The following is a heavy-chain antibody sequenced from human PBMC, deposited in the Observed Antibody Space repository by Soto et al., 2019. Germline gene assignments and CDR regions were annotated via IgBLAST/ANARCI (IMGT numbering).Heavy chain of an antibody. D-gene: IGHD4-17*01. CDR3: ARRLTDYGDYSWYFDL. V-gene: IGHV3-13*01. J-gene: IGHJ2*01. CDR2: IGTAGDT. CDR1: GFTFSSYD. Sequence: GGSLRLSCAASGFTFSSYDMHWVRQATGKGLEWVSAIGTAGDTYYPGSVKGRFTISRENAKNSLYLQMNSLRAEDTAVYYCARRLTDYGDYSWYFDLWGRGTLVTVSS.